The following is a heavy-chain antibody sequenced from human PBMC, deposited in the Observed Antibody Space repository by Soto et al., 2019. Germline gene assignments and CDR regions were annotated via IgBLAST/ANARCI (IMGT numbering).Heavy chain of an antibody. V-gene: IGHV1-18*01. Sequence: QVQLVQSGAEVKKPGASVKVSCKTSGYTFVRYGITWVRQAPGQGLEWMGWISTHNGNTNYGKKLQGRXXMXTVXSTSTAYMELRSLRSDDTAVYYCARRDYYSYGMDVWGQGTTVTVSS. CDR3: ARRDYYSYGMDV. J-gene: IGHJ6*02. CDR1: GYTFVRYG. CDR2: ISTHNGNT.